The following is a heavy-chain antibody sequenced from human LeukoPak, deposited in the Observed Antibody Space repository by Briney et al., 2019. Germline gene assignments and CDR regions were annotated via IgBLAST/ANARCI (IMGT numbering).Heavy chain of an antibody. Sequence: GGSLRLSCAGSAFTFSSYWMSWVRQAPGKGPEWVANIKDDGSEKYYLDSVKGRFTISRDNAKNSLCLQMNSLRAEDTAVYSCARIKEYGFDIWGQGTMVTVSS. D-gene: IGHD3-10*01. CDR1: AFTFSSYW. CDR3: ARIKEYGFDI. J-gene: IGHJ3*02. V-gene: IGHV3-7*01. CDR2: IKDDGSEK.